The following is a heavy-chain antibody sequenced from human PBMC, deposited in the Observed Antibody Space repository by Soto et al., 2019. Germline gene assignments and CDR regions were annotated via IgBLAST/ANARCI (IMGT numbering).Heavy chain of an antibody. J-gene: IGHJ5*02. D-gene: IGHD2-2*01. Sequence: PAESLTVSCKVWGNSLTSYWIISVPQIPGKGLEWMGRIDPSDSYTNYSPSFQGHVTISADKSISTAYLQWSSLKASDTAMYYCARSPWDVVVPAAIAWFDPWGQGTRVTVSS. CDR2: IDPSDSYT. CDR3: ARSPWDVVVPAAIAWFDP. V-gene: IGHV5-10-1*01. CDR1: GNSLTSYW.